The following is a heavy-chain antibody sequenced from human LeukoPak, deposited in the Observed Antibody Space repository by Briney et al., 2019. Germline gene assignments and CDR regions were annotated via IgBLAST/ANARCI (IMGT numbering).Heavy chain of an antibody. V-gene: IGHV5-51*01. J-gene: IGHJ4*02. Sequence: GESLKISCKGSGYSFTSYWIGWVRQMPGKGLGWMGIIYPGDSDTRYSPSFQGQVTISADKSISTAYLQWSSLKASDTAMYYCARHSAPAYCGGDCYPTIDYWGQGTLVTVSS. CDR2: IYPGDSDT. CDR3: ARHSAPAYCGGDCYPTIDY. CDR1: GYSFTSYW. D-gene: IGHD2-21*02.